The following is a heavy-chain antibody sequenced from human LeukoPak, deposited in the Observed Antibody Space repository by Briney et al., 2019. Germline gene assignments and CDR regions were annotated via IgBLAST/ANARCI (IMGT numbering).Heavy chain of an antibody. CDR1: GGSISSYY. V-gene: IGHV4-59*01. CDR3: ARDPLLRIETFDI. Sequence: PSETLSLTCTVSGGSISSYYWSWIRQPPGKGLEWIGYIYYSGSTNYNPSLKSRVTISVDTSKNQFSLKLSSVTAADTAVYYCARDPLLRIETFDIWGQGTTVTVSS. J-gene: IGHJ3*02. CDR2: IYYSGST. D-gene: IGHD2-15*01.